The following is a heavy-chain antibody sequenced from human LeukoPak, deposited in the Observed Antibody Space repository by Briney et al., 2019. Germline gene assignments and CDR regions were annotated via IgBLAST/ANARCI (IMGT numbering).Heavy chain of an antibody. CDR2: IYYGRTT. CDR1: AGSISSSSHH. J-gene: IGHJ4*02. Sequence: SETLSLTCTVSAGSISSSSHHWGWIRQSPGKGLEWIGSIYYGRTTYYNPSLNSRVTISIVTSKNQFSLQLNSVTAADTAVYYCVRHDGRGGAAMGALDSWGQGSLVTVSS. CDR3: VRHDGRGGAAMGALDS. V-gene: IGHV4-39*01. D-gene: IGHD2-2*01.